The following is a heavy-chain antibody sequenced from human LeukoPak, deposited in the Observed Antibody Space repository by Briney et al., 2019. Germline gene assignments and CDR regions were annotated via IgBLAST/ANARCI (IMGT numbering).Heavy chain of an antibody. Sequence: SETLSLTCAVYGGSFSGYYWSWIRQPPGKGLEWIGEINHSGSTNYNPSLKSRVAISVDTSKNQFSLKLSSVTAADTAVYYCARSYYDFWSGYYPVYYFDYWGQGTLVTVSS. CDR2: INHSGST. CDR1: GGSFSGYY. D-gene: IGHD3-3*01. J-gene: IGHJ4*02. V-gene: IGHV4-34*01. CDR3: ARSYYDFWSGYYPVYYFDY.